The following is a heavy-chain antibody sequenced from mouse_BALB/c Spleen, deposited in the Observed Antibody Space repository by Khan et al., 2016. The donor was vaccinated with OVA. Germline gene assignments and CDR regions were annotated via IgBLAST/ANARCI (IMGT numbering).Heavy chain of an antibody. J-gene: IGHJ4*01. Sequence: EVQLQESGPKLVKPAASVKISCKASGYTFTNYNIHWVKQIHGKSLEWIGYIYPYNGGSGYIQKFKTKATLTVDNSSSTANMELRSLTSEDSAVYYCSRIRYYAMDYWGQGTSVTVSS. CDR2: IYPYNGGS. CDR1: GYTFTNYN. V-gene: IGHV1S29*02. CDR3: SRIRYYAMDY.